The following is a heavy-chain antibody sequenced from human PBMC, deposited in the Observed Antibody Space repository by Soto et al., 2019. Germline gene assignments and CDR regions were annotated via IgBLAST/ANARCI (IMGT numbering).Heavy chain of an antibody. CDR3: AKDRCPMIRRVTNNFDY. Sequence: GGSLRLSCAASGFTFINTWMTWVRQAPGKGLEWVGRIKSKSDGGTTDYAAPVKGRFTISRDDSKNTLYLQMNSLRAEDTTVYYCAKDRCPMIRRVTNNFDYWGQGTLVTVSS. V-gene: IGHV3-15*01. CDR2: IKSKSDGGTT. J-gene: IGHJ4*02. D-gene: IGHD3-10*01. CDR1: GFTFINTW.